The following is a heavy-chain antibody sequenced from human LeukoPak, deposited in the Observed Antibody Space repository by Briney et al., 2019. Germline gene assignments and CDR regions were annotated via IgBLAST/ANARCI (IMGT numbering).Heavy chain of an antibody. CDR1: GYTFTGYY. CDR3: ARAPTTVVTPGLDY. Sequence: GASVKVSCKASGYTFTGYYMHWVRQAPGQGLEWMGWINPNSGGTNYAQKFQGRVTVTRDTSISTAYMELSRLRSDDTAVYYCARAPTTVVTPGLDYWGQGTLVTVSS. D-gene: IGHD4-23*01. CDR2: INPNSGGT. V-gene: IGHV1-2*02. J-gene: IGHJ4*02.